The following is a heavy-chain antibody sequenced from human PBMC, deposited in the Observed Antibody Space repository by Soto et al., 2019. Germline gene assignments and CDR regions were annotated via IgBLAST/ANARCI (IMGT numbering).Heavy chain of an antibody. CDR3: ARGSVVVASHFDY. V-gene: IGHV4-4*02. CDR1: GGSISSSNW. D-gene: IGHD2-15*01. Sequence: SETLSLTCAVSGGSISSSNWWSWVRQPPGKGLEWIGEIYHSGSTNYNPSLKGRVTISVDKSKNQFSLKLSSVTAADTAVYYCARGSVVVASHFDYWGQGTLVTVSS. CDR2: IYHSGST. J-gene: IGHJ4*02.